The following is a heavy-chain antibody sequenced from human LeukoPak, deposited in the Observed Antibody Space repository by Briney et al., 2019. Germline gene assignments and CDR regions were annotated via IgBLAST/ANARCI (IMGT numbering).Heavy chain of an antibody. Sequence: GGSLRLSCAASAFTFTNYAMSWVRQAPGKGLEWVSSISDSGGGTNYADSVKGRFTISRDNSKNTLYLQMNSLRAEDTAVYYCAKAGDNSDSYYWFDFWGQGTLVTVSS. D-gene: IGHD3-22*01. CDR1: AFTFTNYA. V-gene: IGHV3-23*01. CDR3: AKAGDNSDSYYWFDF. CDR2: ISDSGGGT. J-gene: IGHJ4*02.